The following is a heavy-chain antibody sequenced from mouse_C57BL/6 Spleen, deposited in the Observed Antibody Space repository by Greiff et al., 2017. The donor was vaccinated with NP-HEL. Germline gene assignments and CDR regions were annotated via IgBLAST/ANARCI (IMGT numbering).Heavy chain of an antibody. V-gene: IGHV1-59*01. CDR1: GYTFTSYW. D-gene: IGHD2-3*01. Sequence: VQLQQPGAELVRPGTSVKLSCKASGYTFTSYWMHWVKQRPGQGLEWIGVIDPSDSYTNYNQKFKGKATLTVDTSSSTAYMQLSSLTSEDSAVYYCAQGRDGYYVRFAYWGQGTLVTVSA. J-gene: IGHJ3*01. CDR3: AQGRDGYYVRFAY. CDR2: IDPSDSYT.